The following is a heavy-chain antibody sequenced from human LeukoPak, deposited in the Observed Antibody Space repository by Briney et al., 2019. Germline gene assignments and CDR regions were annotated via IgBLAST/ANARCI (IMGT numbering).Heavy chain of an antibody. J-gene: IGHJ4*02. CDR3: AKDLHSSSWYYFDY. D-gene: IGHD6-13*01. Sequence: GGSLRLSCAASGFTFSSYAMSWVRQAPGKGLEWVSTIGGSGGGTYYADSVKGRFTISRDNSKNTLYLQMNSLRAEDTAVYYCAKDLHSSSWYYFDYWGQETLVTVSS. CDR1: GFTFSSYA. V-gene: IGHV3-23*01. CDR2: IGGSGGGT.